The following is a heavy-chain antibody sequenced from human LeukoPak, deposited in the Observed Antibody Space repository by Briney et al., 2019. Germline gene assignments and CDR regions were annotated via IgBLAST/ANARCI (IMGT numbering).Heavy chain of an antibody. D-gene: IGHD3-22*01. V-gene: IGHV3-21*01. CDR1: GFKFSSYS. J-gene: IGHJ4*02. CDR2: ISTSSIYM. Sequence: GGSLRLSCAASGFKFSSYSMNWVRQAPGKGLEWVSSISTSSIYMYYAESVKGRFTISRDNAKNSLYLQMNSLRAEDTAVYYCARGYLYYYDSSGYLFGGQGTLVTVSS. CDR3: ARGYLYYYDSSGYLF.